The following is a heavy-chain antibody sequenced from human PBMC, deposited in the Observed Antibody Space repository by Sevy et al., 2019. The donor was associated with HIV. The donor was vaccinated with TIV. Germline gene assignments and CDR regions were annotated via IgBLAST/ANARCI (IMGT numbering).Heavy chain of an antibody. Sequence: GGSLRRSCAASGFTFSSYDMSWVRQAPGKGLEWVAGISPTGGTTHYAESVKGRFIISRDKSKKTLFLQMNSLRAEDTALYYCAKDLEQQLGPDYWGQGTQVTVSS. J-gene: IGHJ4*02. D-gene: IGHD6-13*01. CDR2: ISPTGGTT. CDR1: GFTFSSYD. V-gene: IGHV3-23*01. CDR3: AKDLEQQLGPDY.